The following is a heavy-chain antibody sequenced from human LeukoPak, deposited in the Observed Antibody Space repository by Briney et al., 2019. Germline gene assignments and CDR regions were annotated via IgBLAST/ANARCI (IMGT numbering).Heavy chain of an antibody. V-gene: IGHV1-24*01. J-gene: IGHJ4*02. CDR3: ATMVRGVIITDFDY. D-gene: IGHD3-10*01. CDR2: FDPEDGET. CDR1: GYTLTELS. Sequence: ASVKVSCKVSGYTLTELSMHWVRQAPGKGLEWMGGFDPEDGETIYAQKFQGRATMTEDTSTDTAYMELSSLRSEDTAVYYCATMVRGVIITDFDYWGQGTLVTVSS.